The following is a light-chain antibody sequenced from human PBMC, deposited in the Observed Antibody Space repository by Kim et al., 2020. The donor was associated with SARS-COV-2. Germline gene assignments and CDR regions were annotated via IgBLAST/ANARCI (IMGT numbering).Light chain of an antibody. Sequence: EVVLTQSPDILSLSLGDRATLSCRASQGVTRGYLGWYQHKPGRAPRLVIPGATDRASGIPVRFSGSGSGADYTLTINRLEPEDVAIYYCQQCTALHWTFGQGTKVDIK. CDR3: QQCTALHWT. CDR1: QGVTRGY. CDR2: GAT. V-gene: IGKV3-20*01. J-gene: IGKJ1*01.